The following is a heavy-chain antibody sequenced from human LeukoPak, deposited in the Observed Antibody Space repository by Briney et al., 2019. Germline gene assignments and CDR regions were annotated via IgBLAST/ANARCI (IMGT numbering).Heavy chain of an antibody. CDR1: GGSISSYY. V-gene: IGHV4-59*01. J-gene: IGHJ5*02. Sequence: KTSETLSLTCTVSGGSISSYYWSWIRQPPGKGLEWIGYIYYSGSTNYNPSLKSRVTISVDTSKNQFSLKLSSVTAADTAVYYCARSPPGIAAADFSWFDPWGQGTLVTVSS. CDR3: ARSPPGIAAADFSWFDP. D-gene: IGHD6-13*01. CDR2: IYYSGST.